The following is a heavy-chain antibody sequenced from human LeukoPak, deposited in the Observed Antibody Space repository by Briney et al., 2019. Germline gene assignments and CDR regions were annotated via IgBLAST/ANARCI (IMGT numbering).Heavy chain of an antibody. V-gene: IGHV3-74*01. CDR3: IREVQVRASASLGL. D-gene: IGHD1-1*01. Sequence: GGSLRLSCAASGFTISGFWMHWVRRVPGEGLVGVARMNSAGTTINCADSVKGRFTISRDNARNTLHLQMSNLNLDETAVYFCIREVQVRASASLGLWGRGTLVTVS. CDR1: GFTISGFW. CDR2: MNSAGTTI. J-gene: IGHJ4*01.